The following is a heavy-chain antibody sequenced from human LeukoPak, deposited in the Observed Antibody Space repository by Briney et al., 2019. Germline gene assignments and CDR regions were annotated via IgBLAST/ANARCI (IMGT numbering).Heavy chain of an antibody. V-gene: IGHV1-69*04. CDR1: GGTFSSYA. J-gene: IGHJ4*02. CDR3: ARVEGSSGYYSLDY. CDR2: IIPILGIA. D-gene: IGHD3-22*01. Sequence: GASVKVSCKASGGTFSSYAISWVRQAPGQGLEWMGRIIPILGIANYAQKFQGRVTITADKSTSTAYMELSSLRSEDTAVYYCARVEGSSGYYSLDYWGQGTLVTVSS.